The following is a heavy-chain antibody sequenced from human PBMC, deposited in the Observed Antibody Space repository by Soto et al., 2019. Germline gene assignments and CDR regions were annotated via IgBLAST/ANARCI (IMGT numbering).Heavy chain of an antibody. CDR1: GYTFTSYY. D-gene: IGHD6-13*01. J-gene: IGHJ4*02. Sequence: QVQLVQSGAEVKKPGASVKVSCKASGYTFTSYYMHWVRQAPGQGLEWMGIINPSGGSTSYAQKFKGRVTMTRATSTSTVYMERSSLRSQETAVYYWARGSKGSGWSYYFDCWGQGTLVSVS. V-gene: IGHV1-46*01. CDR2: INPSGGST. CDR3: ARGSKGSGWSYYFDC.